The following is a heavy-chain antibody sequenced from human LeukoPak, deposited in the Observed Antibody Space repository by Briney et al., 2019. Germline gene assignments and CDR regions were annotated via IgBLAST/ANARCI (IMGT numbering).Heavy chain of an antibody. CDR2: IYGSGST. V-gene: IGHV4-59*01. D-gene: IGHD1-1*01. Sequence: KPSETLSLPCPVSGGSISSYYWSWIRQPPGKGLEWIGHIYGSGSTNYNPSLKSRVTLSVDTSKNQFSLKLSSVTAADTAVYYCAREGTSGTHLNWFDPWGQGTLVTVSS. J-gene: IGHJ5*02. CDR3: AREGTSGTHLNWFDP. CDR1: GGSISSYY.